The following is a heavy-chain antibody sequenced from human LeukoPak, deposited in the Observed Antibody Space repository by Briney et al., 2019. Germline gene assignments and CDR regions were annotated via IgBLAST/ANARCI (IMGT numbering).Heavy chain of an antibody. J-gene: IGHJ4*02. Sequence: PGGSLRLSCAASGFTFSSYSMNWVRQAPGKGLEWVSSISSSSSYIYYADSVKGRFTISRDNAKNSLYLQMNSLRAEDTAVYYCARIPTYYDFWSGPSGGYWGQGTLVTVSS. V-gene: IGHV3-21*01. CDR3: ARIPTYYDFWSGPSGGY. D-gene: IGHD3-3*01. CDR2: ISSSSSYI. CDR1: GFTFSSYS.